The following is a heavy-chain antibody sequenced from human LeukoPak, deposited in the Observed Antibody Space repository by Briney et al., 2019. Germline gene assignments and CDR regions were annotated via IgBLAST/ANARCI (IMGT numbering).Heavy chain of an antibody. CDR2: IIPILGIA. CDR3: ARFYGKTNGVPVY. Sequence: SVKVSCKASGGTFSSYAISWVRQAPGQGLGWMGRIIPILGIANYAQKFQGRVTMTTDTSTSTAYMELRSLRSDDTAVYYCARFYGKTNGVPVYWGQGTLVTVSS. J-gene: IGHJ4*02. V-gene: IGHV1-69*04. D-gene: IGHD4-17*01. CDR1: GGTFSSYA.